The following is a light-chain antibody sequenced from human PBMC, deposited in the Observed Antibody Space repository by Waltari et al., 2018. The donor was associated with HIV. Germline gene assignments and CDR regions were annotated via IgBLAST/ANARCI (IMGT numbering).Light chain of an antibody. Sequence: DIQMTQSPSTLSASIGDRVTITCRASHSFNTWVAWYQQKPGKAPKLLIYKASTLESGVPSRFSGSESGKEFTRTISNLQPDDFATYYCQHYVTFPWTFGQGTKVEIK. CDR3: QHYVTFPWT. CDR2: KAS. V-gene: IGKV1-5*03. J-gene: IGKJ1*01. CDR1: HSFNTW.